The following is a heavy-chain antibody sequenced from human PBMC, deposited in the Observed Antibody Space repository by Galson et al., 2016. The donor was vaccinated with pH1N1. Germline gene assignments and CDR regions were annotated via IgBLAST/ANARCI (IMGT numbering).Heavy chain of an antibody. CDR1: SGEYY. J-gene: IGHJ4*02. CDR3: ARGIRGSQPDRTYHFDF. D-gene: IGHD1-26*01. CDR2: IYYSGST. Sequence: SGEYYWSWIRQPPGKGLEWIAYIYYSGSTDYNPSLKSRVTISSDMSKNHFSLRLSSVTAADTAMYYCARGIRGSQPDRTYHFDFWGQGALVTVSS. V-gene: IGHV4-30-4*01.